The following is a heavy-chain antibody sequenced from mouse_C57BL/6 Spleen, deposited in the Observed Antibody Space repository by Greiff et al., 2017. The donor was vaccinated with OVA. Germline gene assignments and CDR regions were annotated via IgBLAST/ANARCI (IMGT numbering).Heavy chain of an antibody. V-gene: IGHV3-6*01. CDR1: GYSITSGYY. J-gene: IGHJ1*03. CDR3: AREGTTVVARDWYFDV. CDR2: ISYDGSN. Sequence: DVQLQESGPGLVKPSQSLSLTCSVTGYSITSGYYWNWIRQFPGNKLEWMGYISYDGSNNYNPSLKNRISITRDTSKNQFFLKLNSVTTEDTATYYCAREGTTVVARDWYFDVWGTGTTVTVSS. D-gene: IGHD1-1*01.